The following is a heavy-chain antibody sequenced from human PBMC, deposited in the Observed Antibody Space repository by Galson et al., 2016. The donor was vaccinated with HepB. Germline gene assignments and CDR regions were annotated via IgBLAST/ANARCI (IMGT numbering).Heavy chain of an antibody. CDR2: IYYSGST. V-gene: IGHV4-59*01. J-gene: IGHJ4*02. CDR1: GGSFTNYY. D-gene: IGHD2-2*02. CDR3: ARVGASAAISYFDY. Sequence: SETLSLTCTVSGGSFTNYYWNWIRQPPGKGLEWIGYIYYSGSTNYNPSLKSRVTISVDTSKNQFSLNLRPVTAADTAVYYCARVGASAAISYFDYWGQGTLVTVSS.